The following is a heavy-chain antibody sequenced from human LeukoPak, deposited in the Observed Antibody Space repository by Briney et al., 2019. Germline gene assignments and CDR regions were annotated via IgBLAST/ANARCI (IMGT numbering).Heavy chain of an antibody. J-gene: IGHJ5*02. CDR3: ARGYSWLDP. V-gene: IGHV4-31*03. CDR2: IYYSGST. Sequence: SQTLSLTCTVSGYSISSGGYYWCWRRPPPGRVLGRIGYIYYSGSTYNNPSLKSRLTLSVDTSKNQCCLKLSSVTAVDTVVYYCARGYSWLDPWGQGTLVTVSS. CDR1: GYSISSGGYY.